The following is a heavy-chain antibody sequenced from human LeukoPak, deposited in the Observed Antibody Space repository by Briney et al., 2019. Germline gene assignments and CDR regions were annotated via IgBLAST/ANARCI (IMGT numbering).Heavy chain of an antibody. J-gene: IGHJ6*02. D-gene: IGHD1-20*01. Sequence: PGGSLRLSCAASGFTFSSYRMNWVRQAPGKGLEWVSSINRSGGSMYYVDSVKGRITISRDNAKNSVDLQMNNLRDEDTAVYYCARDGNRYNWNYNGMDVWGQGTTVTVSS. CDR1: GFTFSSYR. V-gene: IGHV3-21*01. CDR3: ARDGNRYNWNYNGMDV. CDR2: INRSGGSM.